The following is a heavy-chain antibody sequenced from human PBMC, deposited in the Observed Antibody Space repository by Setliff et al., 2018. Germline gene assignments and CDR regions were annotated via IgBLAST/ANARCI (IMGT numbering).Heavy chain of an antibody. CDR3: ARLSWNGLRYFGLDV. J-gene: IGHJ6*02. Sequence: SETLSLTCNVSGVSISSYYWSWIRQAPGKGLESLGYIQNSGGINYSPSLKSRVTISVDTSTNQFPLKLTSVTAADTAVYYCARLSWNGLRYFGLDVWGQGTTVTVSS. CDR2: IQNSGGI. CDR1: GVSISSYY. D-gene: IGHD3-3*01. V-gene: IGHV4-59*01.